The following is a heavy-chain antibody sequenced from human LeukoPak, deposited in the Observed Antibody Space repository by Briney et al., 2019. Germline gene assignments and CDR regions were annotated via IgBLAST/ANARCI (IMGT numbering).Heavy chain of an antibody. Sequence: GESLKISCKGSGYSINNYWIGWVRQMPGKGLEWMGIIYPADSDIRYSPSFQGQVTISADKSISTAYLQWSSLKASDTAMYYCARQEYCSGGSCYTWFDPWGQGAPVTVSS. V-gene: IGHV5-51*01. D-gene: IGHD2-15*01. J-gene: IGHJ5*02. CDR3: ARQEYCSGGSCYTWFDP. CDR1: GYSINNYW. CDR2: IYPADSDI.